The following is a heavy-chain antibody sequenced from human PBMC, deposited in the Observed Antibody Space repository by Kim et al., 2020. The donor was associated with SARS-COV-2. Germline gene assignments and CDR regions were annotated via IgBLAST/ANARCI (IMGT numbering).Heavy chain of an antibody. CDR3: ARGRIGVVPGVILGLGPFWNYYYMDV. V-gene: IGHV4-34*01. Sequence: IGEINPSGSTNYNPCLKGRVTISVDTSKKQVSLRRTSVTAADTAVYYCARGRIGVVPGVILGLGPFWNYYYMDVWGKGATVTVSS. J-gene: IGHJ6*03. D-gene: IGHD2-2*02. CDR2: INPSGST.